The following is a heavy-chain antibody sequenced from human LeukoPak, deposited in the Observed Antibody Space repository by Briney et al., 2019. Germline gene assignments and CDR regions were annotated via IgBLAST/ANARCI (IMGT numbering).Heavy chain of an antibody. CDR3: AREEFRYSGSYRDFDY. Sequence: GSLRLSCAASGFTFSSYAMHWVRQAPGKGLEWVAVISYDGSNKYYADSVKGRFTISRDNSKNTLYLQMNSLRAEDTAVYYCAREEFRYSGSYRDFDYWGQGTLVTVSS. V-gene: IGHV3-30-3*01. CDR1: GFTFSSYA. CDR2: ISYDGSNK. J-gene: IGHJ4*02. D-gene: IGHD1-26*01.